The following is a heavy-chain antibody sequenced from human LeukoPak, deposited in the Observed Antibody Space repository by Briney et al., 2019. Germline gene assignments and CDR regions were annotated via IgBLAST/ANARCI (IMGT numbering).Heavy chain of an antibody. V-gene: IGHV1-2*02. Sequence: ASVKVSCKASGYTFTGYYMHWVRQAPGQGLEWMGWINPNSGGTNYAQKFQGRVTMTRDTSISTAYMELSRLRSDDTAVYYCARDPLGVVVPAAKRGPDYWGQGTLVTVSS. D-gene: IGHD2-2*01. J-gene: IGHJ4*02. CDR3: ARDPLGVVVPAAKRGPDY. CDR2: INPNSGGT. CDR1: GYTFTGYY.